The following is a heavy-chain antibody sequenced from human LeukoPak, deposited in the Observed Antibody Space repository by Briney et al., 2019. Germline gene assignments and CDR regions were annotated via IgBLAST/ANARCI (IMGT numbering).Heavy chain of an antibody. CDR1: GFTFDDYA. J-gene: IGHJ4*02. D-gene: IGHD4-11*01. V-gene: IGHV3-43*02. CDR3: AKVGYSNYNRGVVY. CDR2: ISGDGGST. Sequence: GGSLRLSCAASGFTFDDYAMHWVRQAPGKGLEWVSLISGDGGSTYYADSVKGRFTISRDISKNSLYLQMNSLRTEDTALYYCAKVGYSNYNRGVVYWGQGTLVTASS.